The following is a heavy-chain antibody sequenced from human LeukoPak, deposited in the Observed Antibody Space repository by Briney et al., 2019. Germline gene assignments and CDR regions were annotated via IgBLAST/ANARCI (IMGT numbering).Heavy chain of an antibody. CDR2: IYTSGST. D-gene: IGHD6-19*01. CDR3: ARCSGWFVGEDNWFDP. CDR1: GGSISNYY. V-gene: IGHV4-4*07. J-gene: IGHJ5*02. Sequence: SETLSLTCTVSGGSISNYYWSWIRQPAGKGLEWIGRIYTSGSTNYNPSLKSRVTMSVDTSKNQFSLKMSSVTAADTAVYYCARCSGWFVGEDNWFDPWGQGTLITVSS.